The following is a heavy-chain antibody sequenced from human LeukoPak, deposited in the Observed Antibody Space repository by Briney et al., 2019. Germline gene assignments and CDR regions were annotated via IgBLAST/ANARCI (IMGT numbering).Heavy chain of an antibody. Sequence: GGSLRLSCAASGFTFGTYWMHWVRQAPGKGLVWVSRIITDGSSTGYADSVKGRFTISRDNAKNTLYLQMNSLRAEDTAVYYCAREDVNIAVAASGPFDIWGQGTMVTVSS. CDR1: GFTFGTYW. D-gene: IGHD6-19*01. CDR2: IITDGSST. CDR3: AREDVNIAVAASGPFDI. V-gene: IGHV3-74*01. J-gene: IGHJ3*02.